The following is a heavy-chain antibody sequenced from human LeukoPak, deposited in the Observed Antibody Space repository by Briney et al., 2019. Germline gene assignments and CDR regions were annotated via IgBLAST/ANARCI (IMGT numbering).Heavy chain of an antibody. J-gene: IGHJ4*02. V-gene: IGHV4-39*01. CDR2: IYYSGST. CDR3: ARHDGIAAPHDY. CDR1: GGSISSSSYY. D-gene: IGHD6-13*01. Sequence: SETLSLTCTVSGGSISSSSYYWGWIRQPPGKGLEWIGSIYYSGSTYYNPSLKSRVTISVDTSKNQFSLKLSSATAADTAVYYCARHDGIAAPHDYWGQGTLVTVSS.